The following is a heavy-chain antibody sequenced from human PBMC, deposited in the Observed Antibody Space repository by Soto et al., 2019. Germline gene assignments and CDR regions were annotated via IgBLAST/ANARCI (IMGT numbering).Heavy chain of an antibody. Sequence: SVKVSCKASGGTFSSYSISWVRQAPGQGLEWMGGIIPIFGTANYAQKFQGRVTITADESTSTAYMELSSLRSEDTAVYYCARDLIADIVVVPAAGFYDPWGQGTLVTVSS. CDR2: IIPIFGTA. V-gene: IGHV1-69*13. CDR3: ARDLIADIVVVPAAGFYDP. CDR1: GGTFSSYS. J-gene: IGHJ5*02. D-gene: IGHD2-2*01.